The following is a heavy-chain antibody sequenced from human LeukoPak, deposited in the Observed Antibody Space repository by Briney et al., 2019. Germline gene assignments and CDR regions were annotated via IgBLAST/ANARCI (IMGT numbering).Heavy chain of an antibody. J-gene: IGHJ4*02. CDR3: ARVRVRATGGHFDY. D-gene: IGHD1-26*01. CDR1: GGTFSSYA. Sequence: SVKVSCKASGGTFSSYAISWVRQAPGQGLEWMGGIIPIFGTANYAQKFQGRVTITADESTSTAYMELSSLRSEDTAVYYCARVRVRATGGHFDYWGQGTLVTVSS. CDR2: IIPIFGTA. V-gene: IGHV1-69*01.